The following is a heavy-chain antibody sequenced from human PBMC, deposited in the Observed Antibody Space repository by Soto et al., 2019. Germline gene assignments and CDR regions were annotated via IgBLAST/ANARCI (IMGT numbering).Heavy chain of an antibody. J-gene: IGHJ3*02. CDR3: ASEGRIVVVPAVEDAFDI. CDR1: GYTFTSYD. V-gene: IGHV1-8*01. CDR2: MNPNSGNT. D-gene: IGHD2-2*01. Sequence: ASVKVSCKASGYTFTSYDINWVRQATGQGLEWMGWMNPNSGNTGYVQKFQGRVTMTRNTSISTAYMELSSLRSEDTAVYYCASEGRIVVVPAVEDAFDIWGQGTMVTVSS.